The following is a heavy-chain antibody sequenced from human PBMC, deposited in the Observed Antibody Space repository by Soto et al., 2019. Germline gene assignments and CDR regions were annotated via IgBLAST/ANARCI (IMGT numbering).Heavy chain of an antibody. Sequence: SETLSLTCTVSGGSISSGGYYWSWIRQHPGKGLEWIGYIYYSGSTYYNPSLKSRVTISVDTSKNQFSLKLSSVTAADTAVYYWATSEVVRGAHFDYWGQGTLVTVSS. CDR2: IYYSGST. D-gene: IGHD3-10*01. V-gene: IGHV4-31*03. CDR1: GGSISSGGYY. CDR3: ATSEVVRGAHFDY. J-gene: IGHJ4*02.